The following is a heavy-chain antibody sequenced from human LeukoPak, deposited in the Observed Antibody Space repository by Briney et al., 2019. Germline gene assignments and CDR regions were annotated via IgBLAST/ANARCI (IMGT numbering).Heavy chain of an antibody. Sequence: PSETLSLTCIVSGAYVTTYSWNWIRQSPGKGLEWIGYFTLSGTTSYSSSLKSRVTISVDTSKKQFSLNLTSVTAADTAVYYCARGEDGTGDYRPTYFDSWGQGTLVTVSS. CDR1: GAYVTTYS. D-gene: IGHD4-17*01. CDR3: ARGEDGTGDYRPTYFDS. CDR2: FTLSGTT. J-gene: IGHJ4*02. V-gene: IGHV4-59*02.